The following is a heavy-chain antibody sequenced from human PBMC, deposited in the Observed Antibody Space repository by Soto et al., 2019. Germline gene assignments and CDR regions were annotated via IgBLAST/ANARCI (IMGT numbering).Heavy chain of an antibody. Sequence: GGSLRLSCAASGFTFSSYAMAWVRQAPGKGLEWVSSISGSGDRTYYADSVKGRFTISRDNSKNTLSLQMNRLRAEDAALYYCARGPYTDSSEWFDPWGQGTLVTVSS. CDR1: GFTFSSYA. D-gene: IGHD2-2*02. CDR3: ARGPYTDSSEWFDP. J-gene: IGHJ5*02. CDR2: ISGSGDRT. V-gene: IGHV3-23*01.